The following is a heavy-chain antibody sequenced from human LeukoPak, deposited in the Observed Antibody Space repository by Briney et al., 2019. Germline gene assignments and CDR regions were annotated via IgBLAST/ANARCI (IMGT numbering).Heavy chain of an antibody. CDR1: GFTVSSNY. J-gene: IGHJ6*02. CDR3: ARDQSLQGSSPLYSYGMDV. Sequence: PGGSLRLSCAASGFTVSSNYMSWVRQAPGKGLEWVSSISSSSSYIYYADSVKGRFTISRDNAKNSLYLQMNSLRAEDTAVYYCARDQSLQGSSPLYSYGMDVWGQGTTVTVSS. V-gene: IGHV3-21*01. D-gene: IGHD2-15*01. CDR2: ISSSSSYI.